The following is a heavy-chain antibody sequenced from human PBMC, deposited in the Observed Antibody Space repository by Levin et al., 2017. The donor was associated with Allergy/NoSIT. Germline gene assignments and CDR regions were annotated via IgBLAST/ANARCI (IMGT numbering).Heavy chain of an antibody. D-gene: IGHD6-6*01. V-gene: IGHV3-48*03. CDR3: AREEYSTSSYSSFDL. CDR2: ITSSGSTI. CDR1: GFTFSSYE. Sequence: LSLTCAASGFTFSSYEMNWVRQAPGKGLEWVSYITSSGSTIYYADSVKGRFTISRDNAKNLLYLQMNSLRAEDTAVYYCAREEYSTSSYSSFDLWGQGTMVTVSS. J-gene: IGHJ3*01.